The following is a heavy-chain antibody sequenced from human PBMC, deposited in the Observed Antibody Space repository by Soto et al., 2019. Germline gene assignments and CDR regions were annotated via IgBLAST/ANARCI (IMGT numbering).Heavy chain of an antibody. V-gene: IGHV1-8*01. CDR2: MNPNSGRT. CDR3: ARAKLGMVEY. J-gene: IGHJ4*02. Sequence: QVQLVQSGAEVKKPGASVKVSCKASGYTFTSYDINWERQATGQGLEWMGWMNPNSGRTGYAQKLRGNFTLTRNTSICTADMGRSSLKSEDTPAYHCARAKLGMVEYWGQGPLVPVSS. CDR1: GYTFTSYD. D-gene: IGHD3-16*01.